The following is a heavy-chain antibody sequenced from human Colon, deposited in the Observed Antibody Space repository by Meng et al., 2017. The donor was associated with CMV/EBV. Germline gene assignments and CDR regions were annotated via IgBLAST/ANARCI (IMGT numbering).Heavy chain of an antibody. D-gene: IGHD3-16*01. V-gene: IGHV1-2*02. J-gene: IGHJ6*02. CDR3: ARVALGGRAQGHYYYGMDV. CDR1: GYTFTGYY. Sequence: ASVKVSCKASGYTFTGYYMHWVRQAPGQGLEWMGWINPNSGGTNYAQKFQGRVTMTRDTSISTAYMELSRLRSDDTAVYYCARVALGGRAQGHYYYGMDVWGQGTTVTVSS. CDR2: INPNSGGT.